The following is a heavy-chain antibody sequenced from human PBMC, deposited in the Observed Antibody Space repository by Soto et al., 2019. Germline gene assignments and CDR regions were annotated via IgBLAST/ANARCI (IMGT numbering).Heavy chain of an antibody. V-gene: IGHV1-18*01. CDR2: VSAYNGNT. CDR1: GYTFSNDA. CDR3: ARASRYYWNYMMY. Sequence: QVQLVQSGAEVKKPGASVKVSCKASGYTFSNDAITWVRRAPGQGLEWMGWVSAYNGNTNYAQKFKGRVTMTTDTSTSTAYMEIRSLRDDDTAVYFCARASRYYWNYMMYWGQGTLVPVSS. J-gene: IGHJ4*02. D-gene: IGHD1-7*01.